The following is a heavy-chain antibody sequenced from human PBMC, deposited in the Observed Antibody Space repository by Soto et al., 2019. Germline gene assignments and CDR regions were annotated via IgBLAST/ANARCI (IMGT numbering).Heavy chain of an antibody. CDR2: VYYSGSA. Sequence: TETLSLTCTVSGGSVSNGDYYWNWIRQPPGKELEWIGYVYYSGSADYNPSLKSRGTISVDTSKNQFSLRLNSVTAADTAVYYCARGMNSTWGRSFDPWGQGTLVTVSS. CDR1: GGSVSNGDYY. J-gene: IGHJ5*02. D-gene: IGHD3-16*01. V-gene: IGHV4-61*08. CDR3: ARGMNSTWGRSFDP.